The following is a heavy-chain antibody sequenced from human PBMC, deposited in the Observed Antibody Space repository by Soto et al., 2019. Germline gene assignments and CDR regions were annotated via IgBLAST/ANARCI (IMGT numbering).Heavy chain of an antibody. CDR2: ISSSSSYI. CDR1: GFTFSSYS. V-gene: IGHV3-21*01. CDR3: ARDALLLWFGEINWFDP. D-gene: IGHD3-10*01. Sequence: TGGSLRLSCAASGFTFSSYSMNWVRQAPGKGLEWVSSISSSSSYIYYADSVKGRFTISRDNAKNSLYLQMNSLRAEDTAVYYCARDALLLWFGEINWFDPWGQGTLVTVSS. J-gene: IGHJ5*02.